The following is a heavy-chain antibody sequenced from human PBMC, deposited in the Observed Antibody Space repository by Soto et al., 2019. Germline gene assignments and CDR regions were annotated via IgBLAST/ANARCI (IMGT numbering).Heavy chain of an antibody. CDR1: GFTFSSYD. V-gene: IGHV3-48*01. Sequence: PGGSQRLSYAASGFTFSSYDVNWVRQAPGKGLEWVSYISSNSYTIYYADSVKGRFTISRDNAKNSLYLQMNSLRSEDTAVYYCARGITLIRGVMDVWGQGTTVTVSS. D-gene: IGHD3-10*01. J-gene: IGHJ6*02. CDR3: ARGITLIRGVMDV. CDR2: ISSNSYTI.